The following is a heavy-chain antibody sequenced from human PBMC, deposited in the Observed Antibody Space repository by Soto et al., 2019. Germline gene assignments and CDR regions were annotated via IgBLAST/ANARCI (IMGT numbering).Heavy chain of an antibody. CDR3: AKKKQQLEPGGFDY. D-gene: IGHD6-13*01. CDR2: TYYRSKWYN. V-gene: IGHV6-1*01. CDR1: GDSVSSNSAA. Sequence: PSQTLSLTCAISGDSVSSNSAAWNWIRQSPSRGLEWLGRTYYRSKWYNDYAVSVKSRITINPDTSKNQFSLQLNSVTPEDTAVYYCAKKKQQLEPGGFDYWGQGTLVTVSS. J-gene: IGHJ4*02.